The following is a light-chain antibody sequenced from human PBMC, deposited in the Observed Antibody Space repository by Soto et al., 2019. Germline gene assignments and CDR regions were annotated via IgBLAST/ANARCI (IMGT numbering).Light chain of an antibody. J-gene: IGKJ1*01. Sequence: EIVLTQSPGTLSLSPGERATLSCRASQSVSNNYLAWYQQKPGQAPRLLMYGASTRATGIAARFSGSGSGTEFTLTISSLQSEDFVVYYCQQYNNWPGTFGQGTKVDIK. CDR3: QQYNNWPGT. CDR1: QSVSNN. V-gene: IGKV3-15*01. CDR2: GAS.